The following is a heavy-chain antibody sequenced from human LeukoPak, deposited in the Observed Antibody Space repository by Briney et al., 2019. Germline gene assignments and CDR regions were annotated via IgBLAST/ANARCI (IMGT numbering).Heavy chain of an antibody. V-gene: IGHV4-34*01. CDR1: GGSFSGYS. D-gene: IGHD2-8*02. Sequence: SETLSLTCAIYGGSFSGYSWSWIRHPPGKGLEWIGEINHSGGTNYNPSLKSRVTISVDTSKNQFSLKLSSVTAADTAVYYCARDRPVSGANWFDPWGQGALVTVSS. CDR2: INHSGGT. CDR3: ARDRPVSGANWFDP. J-gene: IGHJ5*02.